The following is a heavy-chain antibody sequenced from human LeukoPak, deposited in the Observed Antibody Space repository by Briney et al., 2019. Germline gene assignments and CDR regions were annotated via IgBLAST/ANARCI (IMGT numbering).Heavy chain of an antibody. J-gene: IGHJ4*02. V-gene: IGHV1-2*02. Sequence: GASVKVSCKASGYTFTSYDINWVRQATGQGLEWMGWINPNSGGTNYTQKFQGRVTMTRDTSISTAYMELSRLRSDDTAVYYCARDPTGRFLEWPYFDYWGQGTLVTVSS. CDR2: INPNSGGT. D-gene: IGHD3-3*01. CDR3: ARDPTGRFLEWPYFDY. CDR1: GYTFTSYD.